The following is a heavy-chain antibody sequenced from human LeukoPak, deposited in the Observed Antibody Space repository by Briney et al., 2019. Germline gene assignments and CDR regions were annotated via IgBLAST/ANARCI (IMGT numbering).Heavy chain of an antibody. Sequence: GGSLRLSCAASGFTFASYAMTWVRQAPGKGLEWVSGISGSGGTTYYADSVKGRFTISRDNSKDTLYLQMNSLRAEDTAAYYCAKDKYSSSRNFDYWGQGIQVTVSS. CDR3: AKDKYSSSRNFDY. J-gene: IGHJ4*02. CDR1: GFTFASYA. CDR2: ISGSGGTT. V-gene: IGHV3-23*01. D-gene: IGHD6-6*01.